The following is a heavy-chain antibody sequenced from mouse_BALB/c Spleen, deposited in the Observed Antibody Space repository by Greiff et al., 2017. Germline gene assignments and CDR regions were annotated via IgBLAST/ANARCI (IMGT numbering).Heavy chain of an antibody. CDR2: INPSNGRT. D-gene: IGHD1-1*01. CDR3: ANYYGSSPFAY. CDR1: GYTFTSYW. V-gene: IGHV1S81*02. J-gene: IGHJ3*01. Sequence: QVQLKQPGAELVRPGASVKLSCKASGYTFTSYWMHWVKQRPGQGLEWIGEINPSNGRTNYNEKFKSKATLTVDKSSSTAYMQLSSLTSEDSAVYYCANYYGSSPFAYWGQGTLVTVSA.